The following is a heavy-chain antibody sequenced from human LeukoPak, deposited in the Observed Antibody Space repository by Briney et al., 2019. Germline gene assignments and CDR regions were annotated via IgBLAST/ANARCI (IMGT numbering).Heavy chain of an antibody. CDR3: ARALPYYDSSAYCDY. Sequence: PSETLSLTCTVSGGSISSRSYYWAWIRQPPGKGLEWIGSIYNSESAYYNPSLKSRLTISVDTSKNQFSLNLSSVTAADTAVYYCARALPYYDSSAYCDYWGQGTLVTVSS. CDR2: IYNSESA. D-gene: IGHD3-22*01. CDR1: GGSISSRSYY. V-gene: IGHV4-39*07. J-gene: IGHJ4*02.